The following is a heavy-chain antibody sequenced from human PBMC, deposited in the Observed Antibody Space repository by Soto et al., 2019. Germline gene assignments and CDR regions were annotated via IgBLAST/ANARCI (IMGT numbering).Heavy chain of an antibody. CDR3: AKERYYDILTGPENDYYYYGRDV. Sequence: EVQLLESGGGLVQPGGSLSLSCAASGFTFNSYAMSWVRQAPGKGLEWVSDISGGGSRTYYADSVKGRFSISRDNSKNTLYLQMNSLIADDTAIYYCAKERYYDILTGPENDYYYYGRDVWGQGTTVTVSS. D-gene: IGHD3-9*01. V-gene: IGHV3-23*01. CDR1: GFTFNSYA. CDR2: ISGGGSRT. J-gene: IGHJ6*02.